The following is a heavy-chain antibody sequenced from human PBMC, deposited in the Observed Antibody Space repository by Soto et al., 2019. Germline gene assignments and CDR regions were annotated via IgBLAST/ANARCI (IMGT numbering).Heavy chain of an antibody. CDR3: AKGGDSSSWKNWFDP. J-gene: IGHJ5*02. Sequence: VQLLESGGGLVQPGGSLRLSCAASGFTFSNYAMTWVRQAPGKGLEWVSGISGSGSSIYYADSVKGRLTISRDNSKNTLYLQMNSLRAEDTAVYYCAKGGDSSSWKNWFDPWGQGTLVTVSS. D-gene: IGHD6-13*01. CDR2: ISGSGSSI. CDR1: GFTFSNYA. V-gene: IGHV3-23*01.